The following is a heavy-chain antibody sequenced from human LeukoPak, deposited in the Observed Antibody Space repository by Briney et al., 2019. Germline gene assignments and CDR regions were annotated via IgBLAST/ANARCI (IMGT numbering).Heavy chain of an antibody. CDR3: ARMAYCGGDCYSGNAFDI. J-gene: IGHJ3*02. Sequence: ASVKVSCKASGYTFTSYDINWVRQAPGQGLEWMGWMNPNSGNTGYAQKFQGRVTMTRNTSISTAYMELSSLRSEDTAVYYCARMAYCGGDCYSGNAFDIWGQGTMVTVSS. D-gene: IGHD2-21*02. CDR1: GYTFTSYD. V-gene: IGHV1-8*01. CDR2: MNPNSGNT.